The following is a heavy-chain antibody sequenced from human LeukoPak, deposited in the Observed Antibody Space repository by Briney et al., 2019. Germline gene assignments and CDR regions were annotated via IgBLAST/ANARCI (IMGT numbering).Heavy chain of an antibody. CDR3: ARDGAYSLGLIWLDP. Sequence: ASVKVFCKTSGYSFGGYYIHWVRQAPGQGLEWMGRINPNSANTKYAQKFQGRVTMTRDTSTNTVFMELSSLRSDDTAVYYCARDGAYSLGLIWLDPWGQGTLVSVSS. CDR2: INPNSANT. V-gene: IGHV1-2*06. D-gene: IGHD5-18*01. CDR1: GYSFGGYY. J-gene: IGHJ5*02.